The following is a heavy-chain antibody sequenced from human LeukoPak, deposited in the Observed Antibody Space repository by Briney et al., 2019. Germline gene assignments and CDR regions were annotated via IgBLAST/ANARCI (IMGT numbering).Heavy chain of an antibody. J-gene: IGHJ6*03. Sequence: ASVKVSCKASGYTFTGYFIHWVRQAPGQGLEWMGWINPNSGGTNYAQKFQGRVTMTRDTSISTAYMELNSLRSDDTAVYYCARAGLGYSSSSNTYYYYYYMDVWGKGTTVTVSS. V-gene: IGHV1-2*02. CDR2: INPNSGGT. D-gene: IGHD6-6*01. CDR3: ARAGLGYSSSSNTYYYYYYMDV. CDR1: GYTFTGYF.